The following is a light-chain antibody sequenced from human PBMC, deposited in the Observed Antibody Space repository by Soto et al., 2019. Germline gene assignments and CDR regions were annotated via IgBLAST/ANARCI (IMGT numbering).Light chain of an antibody. J-gene: IGKJ4*01. Sequence: EIVLTQSPGTLSLSPGERATLSCRASQSVSSSYLAWYQQKPGQAPRLLIYGASSRATGIPDRFSGSGSGTDVTLTISRLEPEDFAVYFGQQYGSSPLTVGGGTKGEIK. CDR3: QQYGSSPLT. V-gene: IGKV3-20*01. CDR2: GAS. CDR1: QSVSSSY.